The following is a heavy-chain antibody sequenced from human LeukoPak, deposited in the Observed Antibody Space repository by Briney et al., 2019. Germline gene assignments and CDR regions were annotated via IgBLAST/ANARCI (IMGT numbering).Heavy chain of an antibody. D-gene: IGHD5-18*01. CDR1: GYTFTSYG. V-gene: IGHV1-2*02. J-gene: IGHJ4*02. Sequence: ASVKVSCKASGYTFTSYGISWVRQAPGQGLEWMGWINPNSGGTNYAQKFQGRVTMTRDTSISTAYMELSRLRSDDTAVYYCARDRDTAMVPFDYWGQGTLVTVSS. CDR2: INPNSGGT. CDR3: ARDRDTAMVPFDY.